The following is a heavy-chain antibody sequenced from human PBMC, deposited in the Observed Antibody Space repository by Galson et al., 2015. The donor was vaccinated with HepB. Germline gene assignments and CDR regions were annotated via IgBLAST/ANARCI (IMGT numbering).Heavy chain of an antibody. J-gene: IGHJ4*02. D-gene: IGHD1-14*01. V-gene: IGHV3-21*01. Sequence: SLRLSCAASGFTFSSYSMNWVRQAPGKGLEWVSSISSSSSYIYYADSVKGRFTISRDNAKNSLYLQMNSLRAEDTAVYYCARDPRGYDLGPSNCWGQGTLVTVSS. CDR2: ISSSSSYI. CDR1: GFTFSSYS. CDR3: ARDPRGYDLGPSNC.